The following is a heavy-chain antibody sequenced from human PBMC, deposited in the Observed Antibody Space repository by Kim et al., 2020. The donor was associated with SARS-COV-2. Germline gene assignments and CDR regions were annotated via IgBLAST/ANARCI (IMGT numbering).Heavy chain of an antibody. Sequence: GGSLRLSCAASGSTFNTFDMNWVRQAPGKGLEWASNISSSSDTSYYADSVKGRFTISRDNAKKPLFLQMNNLSAEDTAVYYCARRSLITGGAMDVWGQGT. CDR3: ARRSLITGGAMDV. D-gene: IGHD1-20*01. J-gene: IGHJ6*02. CDR1: GSTFNTFD. V-gene: IGHV3-48*03. CDR2: ISSSSDTS.